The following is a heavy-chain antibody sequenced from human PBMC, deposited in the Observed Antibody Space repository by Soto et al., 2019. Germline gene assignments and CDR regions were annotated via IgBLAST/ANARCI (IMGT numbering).Heavy chain of an antibody. CDR3: XREYYDILTGLNWLDP. CDR2: ISSSSSTI. CDR1: GFTFISYS. D-gene: IGHD3-9*01. J-gene: IGHJ5*02. V-gene: IGHV3-48*02. Sequence: LRLSCAASGFTFISYSMNWVRQAPGKGLEWFSYISSSSSTIYYADSXKGRFTISXDNANNSLYLQXNSLRXSDTAVYYFXREYYDILTGLNWLDPWAQGTLVTVSS.